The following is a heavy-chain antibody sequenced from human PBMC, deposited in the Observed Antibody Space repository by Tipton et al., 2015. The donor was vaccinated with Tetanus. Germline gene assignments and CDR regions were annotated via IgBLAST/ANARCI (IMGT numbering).Heavy chain of an antibody. D-gene: IGHD3-22*01. V-gene: IGHV3-30-3*01. CDR1: GFTFSSYA. J-gene: IGHJ4*02. CDR2: ISYDGSNK. Sequence: CAASGFTFSSYAMHWVRQAPGKGLEWVAVISYDGSNKYYADSVKGRFTISRDNSKNTLYLQMNSLRAEDTAVYYCAKDMGWVVIKEEDYFDYWGQGTLVTVSS. CDR3: AKDMGWVVIKEEDYFDY.